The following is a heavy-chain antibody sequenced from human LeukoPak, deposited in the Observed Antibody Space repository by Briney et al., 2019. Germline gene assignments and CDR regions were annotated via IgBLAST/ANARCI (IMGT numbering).Heavy chain of an antibody. CDR2: IWYDGSNK. Sequence: GGSLRLSCAASGFTLSSYGMHWVRQAPGKGLEWVAVIWYDGSNKYYADSVKGRFTISRDNSKNTLYLQMNSLRAEDTAVYYCAREREQWLVPRGYFDYWGQGTLVTVSS. D-gene: IGHD6-19*01. J-gene: IGHJ4*02. V-gene: IGHV3-33*01. CDR3: AREREQWLVPRGYFDY. CDR1: GFTLSSYG.